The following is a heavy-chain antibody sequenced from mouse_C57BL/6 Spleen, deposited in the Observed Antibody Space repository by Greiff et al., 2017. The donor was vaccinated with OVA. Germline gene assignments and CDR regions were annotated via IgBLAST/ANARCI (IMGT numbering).Heavy chain of an antibody. CDR2: INPNNGGT. CDR3: ARYDYDTFAY. Sequence: VHVKQSGPELVKPGASVKIPCKASGYTFTDYNMDWVKQSHGKSLEWIGDINPNNGGTIYNQKFKGKATLTVDKSSSTAYMELRSLTSEDTAVYYCARYDYDTFAYWGQGTLVTVSA. V-gene: IGHV1-18*01. D-gene: IGHD2-4*01. J-gene: IGHJ3*01. CDR1: GYTFTDYN.